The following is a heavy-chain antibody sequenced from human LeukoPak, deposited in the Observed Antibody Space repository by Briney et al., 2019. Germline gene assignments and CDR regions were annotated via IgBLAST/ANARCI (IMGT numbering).Heavy chain of an antibody. D-gene: IGHD5-18*01. J-gene: IGHJ4*02. CDR3: AREGSSNGFYYFDF. CDR1: GFTFSDSY. Sequence: GGSLRLSCAASGFTFSDSYMTWIRQAPGKGLEWVSSISTTDTEKYIYYVDSVKGRFTISRDDAKSSLFLHMNSLRAEDTAVYYCAREGSSNGFYYFDFWGQGTLVTVSS. V-gene: IGHV3-69-1*02. CDR2: ISTTDTEKYI.